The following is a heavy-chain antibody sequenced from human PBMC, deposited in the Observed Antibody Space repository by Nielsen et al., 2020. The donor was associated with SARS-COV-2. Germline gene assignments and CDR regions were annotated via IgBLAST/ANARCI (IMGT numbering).Heavy chain of an antibody. CDR1: GGSISSGDYY. J-gene: IGHJ4*02. CDR3: ARSGLYCGGDCQDSHTIYSLGH. CDR2: IYYSGST. D-gene: IGHD2-21*02. V-gene: IGHV4-30-4*01. Sequence: SETLSLTCTVSGGSISSGDYYWSWIRQPPGKGLEWIGYIYYSGSTYYNPSLKSRVTISVDTSKNQFSLKLSSVTAADTAVYYCARSGLYCGGDCQDSHTIYSLGHWGQGTLVTVSS.